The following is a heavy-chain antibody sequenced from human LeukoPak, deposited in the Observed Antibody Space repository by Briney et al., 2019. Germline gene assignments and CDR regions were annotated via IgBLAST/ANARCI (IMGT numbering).Heavy chain of an antibody. CDR1: GFTFSSYW. Sequence: GGSLRLSCAASGFTFSSYWMSWVRQAPGKGLEWVANIKQDGSEKYYVDSVKGRFTIFRDNAKNSLYLQMNSLRAEDTAVYYCARDWDGSSWLRDNWFDPWGQGTLVTVSS. D-gene: IGHD6-13*01. CDR2: IKQDGSEK. V-gene: IGHV3-7*01. CDR3: ARDWDGSSWLRDNWFDP. J-gene: IGHJ5*02.